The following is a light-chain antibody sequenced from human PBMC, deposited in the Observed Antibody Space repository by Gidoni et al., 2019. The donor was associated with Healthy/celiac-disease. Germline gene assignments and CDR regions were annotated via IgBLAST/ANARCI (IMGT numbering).Light chain of an antibody. J-gene: IGKJ2*01. CDR3: MQGTLGT. CDR1: QSLVYSEGNTY. CDR2: KVS. V-gene: IGKV2-30*01. Sequence: DVVMTQSPLSLPVTLGQPASISCRSSQSLVYSEGNTYLNWFQQRPGQSPRRLIYKVSNRDSGVPDRFSGSGSGTDFTLKISRVEAEDVGVYYCMQGTLGTFGQGTKLEIK.